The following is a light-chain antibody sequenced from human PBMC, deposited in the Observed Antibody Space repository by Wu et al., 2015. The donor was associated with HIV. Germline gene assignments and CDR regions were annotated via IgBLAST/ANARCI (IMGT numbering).Light chain of an antibody. V-gene: IGKV3-15*01. CDR2: SAS. Sequence: EIVLTQSPGTLPLSPGERVTLSCRASQSVSNNLAWYQQKPGQAPRLLIYSASTRATGIPARFSGSGSGTEFTLTISSLQSEDFAVYYCQQYGSSPLTFGGGTRV. J-gene: IGKJ4*01. CDR3: QQYGSSPLT. CDR1: QSVSNN.